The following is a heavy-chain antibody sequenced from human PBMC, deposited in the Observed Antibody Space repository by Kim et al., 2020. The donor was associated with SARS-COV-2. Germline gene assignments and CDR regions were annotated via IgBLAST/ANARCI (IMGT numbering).Heavy chain of an antibody. CDR3: ASVSGYPGPIDF. D-gene: IGHD5-18*01. CDR1: GFTFTSYS. J-gene: IGHJ4*02. Sequence: GGSLRLSCAASGFTFTSYSMHWVRQAPGKGLEWVSSISSSNHFIYYADSLKGRFTISRDNAKNSLYLQMNSLRAEDTAVYYCASVSGYPGPIDFWGQGTLVTGSS. CDR2: ISSSNHFI. V-gene: IGHV3-21*01.